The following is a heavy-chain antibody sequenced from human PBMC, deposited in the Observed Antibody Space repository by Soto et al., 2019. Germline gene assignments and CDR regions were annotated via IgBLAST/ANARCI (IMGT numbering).Heavy chain of an antibody. CDR2: MYDSGDS. D-gene: IGHD3-10*01. CDR3: RAASASGMLRGVVIH. Sequence: ASETLSLTCAVSGGSISTDTWRCWVRPPAGKGLEWIGEMYDSGDSNFTPSLKRRVTISVDKSKNQFSMQMASVTAADTALYYCRAASASGMLRGVVIHWGRGTQVTVSS. V-gene: IGHV4-4*02. J-gene: IGHJ4*02. CDR1: GGSISTDTW.